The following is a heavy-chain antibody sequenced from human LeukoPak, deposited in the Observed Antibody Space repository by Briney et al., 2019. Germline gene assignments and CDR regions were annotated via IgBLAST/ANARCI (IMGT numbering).Heavy chain of an antibody. CDR3: ARDAYFDWLQNAFDI. CDR1: GFTFSSYS. V-gene: IGHV3-48*01. Sequence: PGGSLRLSCAASGFTFSSYSMNWVRQAPGKGLEWVSYISRSSSTIYYADSVKGRFTISRDNAKNSLYLQMNSLRAEDTAVYYCARDAYFDWLQNAFDIWGQGTMVTVSS. CDR2: ISRSSSTI. J-gene: IGHJ3*02. D-gene: IGHD3-9*01.